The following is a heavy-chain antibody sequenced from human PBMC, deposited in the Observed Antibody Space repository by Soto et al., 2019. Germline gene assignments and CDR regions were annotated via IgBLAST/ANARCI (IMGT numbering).Heavy chain of an antibody. CDR1: GGSFGGYY. CDR3: ARGGHCSGGSCCRPN. J-gene: IGHJ4*02. V-gene: IGHV4-34*01. Sequence: PSETLSLTCAVYGGSFGGYYWSWIRQPPGKGLEWIGEINHSGSTNYNPSLKSRVTISVDTSKNQFSLKLSSVTAADTAVYYCARGGHCSGGSCCRPNWGQGTLVTVSS. D-gene: IGHD2-15*01. CDR2: INHSGST.